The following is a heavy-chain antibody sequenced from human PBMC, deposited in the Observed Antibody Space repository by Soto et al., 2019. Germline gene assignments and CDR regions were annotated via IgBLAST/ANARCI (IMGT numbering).Heavy chain of an antibody. V-gene: IGHV1-69*01. CDR1: GGTFSRYA. D-gene: IGHD5-12*01. J-gene: IGHJ5*02. CDR2: IIPSFGTA. CDR3: ARDWRGDSGYWPPPGSKGWFDP. Sequence: QVQLVQSGAEVKKPGSSVKVSCKAYGGTFSRYALSWVRQAPGHGLEWLGGIIPSFGTANRAQKFRARVTISADESTSTAYMELSSLRSEETAVYYCARDWRGDSGYWPPPGSKGWFDPWCEGTMVTVSS.